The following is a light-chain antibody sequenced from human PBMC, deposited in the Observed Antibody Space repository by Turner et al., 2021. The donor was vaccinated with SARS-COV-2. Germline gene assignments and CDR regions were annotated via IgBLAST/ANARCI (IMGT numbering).Light chain of an antibody. CDR1: QSVSDSS. V-gene: IGKV3-20*01. CDR3: QHYDTSPTWT. J-gene: IGKJ1*01. CDR2: GAS. Sequence: EIVLTQSPDTLSLSPGKRATLSCRASQSVSDSSLAWYQQKPGQAPSLLIHGASSRATGIPDRFSGSGSGTDFILTISGLEPEDFAMYYCQHYDTSPTWTFGQGTKVEIK.